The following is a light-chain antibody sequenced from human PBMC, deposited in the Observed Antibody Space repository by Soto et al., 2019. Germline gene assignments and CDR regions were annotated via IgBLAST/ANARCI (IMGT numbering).Light chain of an antibody. CDR3: QQYDTYWT. Sequence: DVHMTQSPSTLSASVGYRFIITCRASQSISNWSAWYQQKPGKAPNLLIYKASSLKSGVPSRLSGSGSGTEFTLTISSLQPDDFPTYYCQQYDTYWTFGQGTKVDIK. V-gene: IGKV1-5*03. CDR2: KAS. J-gene: IGKJ1*01. CDR1: QSISNW.